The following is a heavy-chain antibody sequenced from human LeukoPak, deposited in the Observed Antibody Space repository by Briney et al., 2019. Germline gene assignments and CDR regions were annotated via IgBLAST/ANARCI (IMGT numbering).Heavy chain of an antibody. CDR2: MNPNSGNT. CDR1: GYTFTSYD. J-gene: IGHJ3*02. D-gene: IGHD5-18*01. V-gene: IGHV1-8*01. CDR3: ARVGYSYDAFDI. Sequence: ASVKVSCKASGYTFTSYDINWVRQATGQGLEWMGWMNPNSGNTGYAQKFQGRVTMARNTSISTAYMELSSLRSEDTAVYYCARVGYSYDAFDIWGQGTMVTVSS.